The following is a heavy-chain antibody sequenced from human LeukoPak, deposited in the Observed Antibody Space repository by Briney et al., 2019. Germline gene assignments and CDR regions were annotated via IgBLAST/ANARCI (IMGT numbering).Heavy chain of an antibody. D-gene: IGHD6-13*01. Sequence: ASVKVSCKASGYTFTSYYMHWVRQAPGQGLEWMGWINPNSGGTNYAQKFQGRVTMTRDTSISTAYMELSRLRSDDTAVYYCARDPPRIAAAGTGGARWFDPWGQGTLVTVSS. CDR2: INPNSGGT. J-gene: IGHJ5*02. CDR1: GYTFTSYY. CDR3: ARDPPRIAAAGTGGARWFDP. V-gene: IGHV1-2*02.